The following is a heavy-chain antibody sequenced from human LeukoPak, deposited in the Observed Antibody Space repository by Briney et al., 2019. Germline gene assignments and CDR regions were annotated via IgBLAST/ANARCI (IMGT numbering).Heavy chain of an antibody. V-gene: IGHV3-23*01. CDR1: GFTFSSYA. CDR3: AKDSVAGNLGYFDY. Sequence: PGGSLRLSCAASGFTFSSYAMSWVRQAPGKGLEWISVISGSGGNTNYADSVKGRFTISRDNSKNTLYLQMNSLRAEDTAVYYCAKDSVAGNLGYFDYWGQGTLVTVSS. J-gene: IGHJ4*02. D-gene: IGHD6-19*01. CDR2: ISGSGGNT.